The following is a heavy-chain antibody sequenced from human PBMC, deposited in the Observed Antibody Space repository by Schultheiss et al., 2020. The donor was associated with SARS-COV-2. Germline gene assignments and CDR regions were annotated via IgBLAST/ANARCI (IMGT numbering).Heavy chain of an antibody. V-gene: IGHV1-2*06. D-gene: IGHD5-12*01. CDR2: INPNTDAT. J-gene: IGHJ4*02. Sequence: ASVKVSCKASGYTFTDYFMHWVRQAPGRGLEWMGRINPNTDATNYAQRFQGRVTMTRDTSISTAYMELSRLRSDDTAVYYCARDSVDIEYYFDYWGQGTLVTVSS. CDR3: ARDSVDIEYYFDY. CDR1: GYTFTDYF.